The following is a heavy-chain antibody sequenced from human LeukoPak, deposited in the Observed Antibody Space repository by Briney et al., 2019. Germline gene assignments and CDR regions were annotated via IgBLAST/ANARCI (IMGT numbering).Heavy chain of an antibody. CDR1: GFTFSSHS. CDR2: ISSSSSYI. V-gene: IGHV3-21*01. D-gene: IGHD6-19*01. J-gene: IGHJ3*02. Sequence: PGGSLRLSCAASGFTFSSHSMNWVRQAPGKGLEWVSSISSSSSYIYYADSVKGRFTISRDNAKNSLYLQMNSLRAEDTAVYYCARLAVAGAFDIWGQGTMVTVSS. CDR3: ARLAVAGAFDI.